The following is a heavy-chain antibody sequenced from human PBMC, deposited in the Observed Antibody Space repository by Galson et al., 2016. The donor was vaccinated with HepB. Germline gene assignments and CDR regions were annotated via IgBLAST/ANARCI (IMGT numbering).Heavy chain of an antibody. D-gene: IGHD6-19*01. Sequence: SETLSLTCVVSGGSMSSRTWWSWLRQSPGKGLEWIGEVYIGGSNNYDPSLKSRVTISVDKSKNQFSLKLSSVTAADTAVYYCARVEYSSGWYYDFDIWGQGTMVTVSS. J-gene: IGHJ3*02. CDR2: VYIGGSN. CDR1: GGSMSSRTW. V-gene: IGHV4-4*02. CDR3: ARVEYSSGWYYDFDI.